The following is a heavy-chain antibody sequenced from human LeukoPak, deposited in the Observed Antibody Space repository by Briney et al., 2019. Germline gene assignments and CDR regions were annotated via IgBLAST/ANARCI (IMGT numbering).Heavy chain of an antibody. J-gene: IGHJ6*02. CDR1: GYTFTSYD. V-gene: IGHV1-8*01. CDR2: MNPNSGNT. CDR3: PRATSPIYYYYYGMDV. Sequence: ASVKVSCKASGYTFTSYDINWVRQATGQGLEWMGWMNPNSGNTGYAQKFQGRVTMTRNNSISTAYMELSSLRSEDTAVYYCPRATSPIYYYYYGMDVWGQGTTVTVSS.